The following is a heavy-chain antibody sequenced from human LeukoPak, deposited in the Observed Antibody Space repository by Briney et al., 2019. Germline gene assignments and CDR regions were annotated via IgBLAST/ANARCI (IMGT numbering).Heavy chain of an antibody. CDR2: ISGSGGST. CDR3: AKAPGSYCSGGSCYSDY. J-gene: IGHJ4*02. V-gene: IGHV3-23*01. CDR1: GFPFSSCA. D-gene: IGHD2-15*01. Sequence: GGSLRLSCAASGFPFSSCAMNWVRQAPGKELEWVSSISGSGGSTYYADSVKGRFTISRDNSKNTLYLQMNSLRAEDTAVYYCAKAPGSYCSGGSCYSDYWGQGTLVTVSS.